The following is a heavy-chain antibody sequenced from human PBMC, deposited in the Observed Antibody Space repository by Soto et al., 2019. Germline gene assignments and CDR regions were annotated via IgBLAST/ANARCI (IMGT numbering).Heavy chain of an antibody. CDR2: ISGSGGYI. CDR3: ARDRQSTPWYAADY. CDR1: GFTFSSYS. V-gene: IGHV3-21*01. J-gene: IGHJ4*02. D-gene: IGHD6-13*01. Sequence: GGSLRLSCEGSGFTFSSYSMNWVRQAPGKGLEWVSSISGSGGYIYYADSVKGRFTISRDNAKNSLYLQMTSLRDEDTALYYCARDRQSTPWYAADYWGQGSLVTVS.